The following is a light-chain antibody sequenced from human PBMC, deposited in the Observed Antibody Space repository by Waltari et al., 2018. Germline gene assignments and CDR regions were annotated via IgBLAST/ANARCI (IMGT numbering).Light chain of an antibody. J-gene: IGKJ5*01. CDR2: GAS. CDR1: EIVSSSY. V-gene: IGKV3-20*01. CDR3: QRYGSSPT. Sequence: ESVLTQSPGTLSLSPGDRATLPCGSNEIVSSSYLAWYQQRPCQAPKPLNYGASSRATCSPDRFSGSGSGTDFTLTISRLEPEDFAVYYCQRYGSSPTFGQGTRLEIK.